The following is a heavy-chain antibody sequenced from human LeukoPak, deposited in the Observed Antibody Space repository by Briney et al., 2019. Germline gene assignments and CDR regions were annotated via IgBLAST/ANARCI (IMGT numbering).Heavy chain of an antibody. CDR3: ARKSMYATVTTLFDY. V-gene: IGHV1-46*01. D-gene: IGHD4-17*01. J-gene: IGHJ4*02. Sequence: ASVTVSCKASGYTFTSYYMHWVRQAPGQGLEWMGIINPSGGSTSYAQKFQGRVTMTRDTSTSTVYMELSSLRSEDTAVYYCARKSMYATVTTLFDYWGQGTLVTVSS. CDR1: GYTFTSYY. CDR2: INPSGGST.